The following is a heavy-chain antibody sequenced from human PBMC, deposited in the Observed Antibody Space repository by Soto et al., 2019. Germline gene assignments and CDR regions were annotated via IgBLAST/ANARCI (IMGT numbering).Heavy chain of an antibody. Sequence: PGGSLRLSCAASGFTFSSYAMSWVRQAPGKGLEWVSAISGSGGSTYYADSVKGRFTISRDNSKNTLYLQMNSLRAEDTAVYYCAKVRIAAGGGGLDYWGQGTLVTVSS. J-gene: IGHJ4*02. CDR2: ISGSGGST. CDR1: GFTFSSYA. D-gene: IGHD6-13*01. CDR3: AKVRIAAGGGGLDY. V-gene: IGHV3-23*01.